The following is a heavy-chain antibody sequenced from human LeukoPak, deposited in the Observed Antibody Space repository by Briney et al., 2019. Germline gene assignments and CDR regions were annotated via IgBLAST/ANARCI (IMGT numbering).Heavy chain of an antibody. CDR2: INSDGSST. Sequence: PGGSLRLSCAASGFTFSSYWMYWVRQAPGKRLVWVSRINSDGSSTSYADSVKGRFTISRDNAKNTLYLQMNSLRAEDTAVYYCAREWIVVVPPAMTYYYNGMDVWGQGTTVTVSS. CDR3: AREWIVVVPPAMTYYYNGMDV. CDR1: GFTFSSYW. D-gene: IGHD2-2*01. V-gene: IGHV3-74*01. J-gene: IGHJ6*02.